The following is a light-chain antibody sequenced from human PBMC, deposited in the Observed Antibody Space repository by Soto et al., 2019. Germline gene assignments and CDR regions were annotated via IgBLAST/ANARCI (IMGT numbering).Light chain of an antibody. J-gene: IGKJ1*01. CDR3: QQTYLSPWT. CDR2: TSS. V-gene: IGKV1-39*01. CDR1: QSIRNF. Sequence: DIQMTQTPSSLSASVGDRVTITCRTSQSIRNFLNWYQQKPGTVPKLLISTSSTLESGVPSRFSGGGSGTDFTLTISNLQPEDCATYFCQQTYLSPWTFGPGTRVEIK.